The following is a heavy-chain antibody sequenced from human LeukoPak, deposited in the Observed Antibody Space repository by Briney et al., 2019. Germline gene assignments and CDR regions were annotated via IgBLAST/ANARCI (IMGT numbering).Heavy chain of an antibody. CDR3: ARGPLVGAGGMDV. D-gene: IGHD1-26*01. V-gene: IGHV4-39*01. Sequence: PSETLSLTCSVSGGSISSSSSYWGWIRQPPGKGLEWIGSIYYSGSTYYNASLKSQVSISIDTSKNQFSLRLTSVTAADTAVYYCARGPLVGAGGMDVWGKGTTVTVSS. CDR1: GGSISSSSSY. CDR2: IYYSGST. J-gene: IGHJ6*04.